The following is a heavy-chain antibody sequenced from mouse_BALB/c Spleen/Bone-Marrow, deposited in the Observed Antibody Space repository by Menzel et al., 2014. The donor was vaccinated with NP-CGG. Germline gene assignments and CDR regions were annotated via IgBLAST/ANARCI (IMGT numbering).Heavy chain of an antibody. CDR3: ARVYYGNLDY. Sequence: QVQLQQSGAELVRPGSSVKISCKASGYTFSNFWMNWVKQRPGQGPEWIGQIHPGDGDTNNNGKFKGKATLTIDKSSSTAYMQLSGLSSEDSAVYFCARVYYGNLDYWGQGTTLTVSS. D-gene: IGHD2-1*01. J-gene: IGHJ2*01. CDR1: GYTFSNFW. CDR2: IHPGDGDT. V-gene: IGHV1-80*01.